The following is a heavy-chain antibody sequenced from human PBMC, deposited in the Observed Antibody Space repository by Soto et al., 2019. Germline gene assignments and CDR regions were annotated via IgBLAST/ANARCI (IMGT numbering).Heavy chain of an antibody. V-gene: IGHV6-1*01. CDR1: EDSVSSYSAA. D-gene: IGHD3-10*01. Sequence: SQTLSLTCAISEDSVSSYSAAWNWIRQSPSGGLEWLGRTYYRSRFFSDYAESVKSRIIINPDTSKNQFSLQLKSVTPEDTAVYYCVRDRYSSSGWFDPWGQGTPVTVSS. CDR3: VRDRYSSSGWFDP. CDR2: TYYRSRFFS. J-gene: IGHJ5*02.